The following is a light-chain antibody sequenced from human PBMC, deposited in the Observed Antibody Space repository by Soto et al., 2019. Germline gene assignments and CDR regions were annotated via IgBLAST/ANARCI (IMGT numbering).Light chain of an antibody. CDR3: QQYESYSPWT. Sequence: DIQMTHSPSSLSSSLGDIVTITCXASQDISNYLKWYQQKPGKAPKLLIYDASNVETGVPSRFSGSGSGTEFTLTISNLQPDDFATYYCQQYESYSPWTFGQGTKVDIK. CDR1: QDISNY. V-gene: IGKV1-33*01. J-gene: IGKJ1*01. CDR2: DAS.